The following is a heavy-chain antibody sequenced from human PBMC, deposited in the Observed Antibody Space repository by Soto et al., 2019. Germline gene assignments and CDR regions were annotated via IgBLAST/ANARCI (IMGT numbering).Heavy chain of an antibody. CDR1: GDSISSSSYY. CDR2: IYYSGST. D-gene: IGHD3-22*01. Sequence: PSETLSLTCTVSGDSISSSSYYWGWIRQPPGKGLEWIGYIYYSGSTNYSPSLKSRVTISVDTSKNQFSLKLSSVTAADTAVYYCARGQGSMIVNLYYFDYWGQGTLVTVSS. CDR3: ARGQGSMIVNLYYFDY. J-gene: IGHJ4*02. V-gene: IGHV4-61*05.